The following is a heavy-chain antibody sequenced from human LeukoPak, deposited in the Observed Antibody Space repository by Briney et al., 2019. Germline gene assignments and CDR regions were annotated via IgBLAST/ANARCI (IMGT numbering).Heavy chain of an antibody. Sequence: GGSLRLSCAASGFTFSSYGMHWVRQAPGKGLEWVAVISYDGSNKYYADSVKGRFTISRDNSKNTLYLQMNSLRAEDTAVYYCAGASRWPLDYWGQGTLVTVSS. CDR2: ISYDGSNK. D-gene: IGHD5-24*01. V-gene: IGHV3-30*03. J-gene: IGHJ4*02. CDR3: AGASRWPLDY. CDR1: GFTFSSYG.